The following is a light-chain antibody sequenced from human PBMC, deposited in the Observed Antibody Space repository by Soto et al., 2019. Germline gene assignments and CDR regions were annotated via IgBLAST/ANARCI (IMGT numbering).Light chain of an antibody. Sequence: GMSQSPESLAVSLGERATINCKSSQSVLSSADNWNHLAWYQQKPGQPPKLLIYGASTRESGVPDRFSGSGSGTDFTLTISSLQAEDVAVYYCQHYYSAPIAFGQGTRLE. CDR3: QHYYSAPIA. J-gene: IGKJ5*01. CDR1: QSVLSSADNWNH. CDR2: GAS. V-gene: IGKV4-1*01.